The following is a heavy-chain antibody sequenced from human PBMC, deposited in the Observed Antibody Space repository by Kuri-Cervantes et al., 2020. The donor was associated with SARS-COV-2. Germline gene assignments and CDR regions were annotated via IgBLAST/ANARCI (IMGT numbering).Heavy chain of an antibody. CDR3: ASGYDFWSGYYMSYYYYGMDV. V-gene: IGHV4-31*03. D-gene: IGHD3-3*01. Sequence: SETLSLTCTVSGGSISSGGYYWSWIRQHPGKGLEWIGEINHSGSTNYNPSLKSRVTISVDTSKNQFSLKLSSVTAADTAVYYCASGYDFWSGYYMSYYYYGMDVWGQGTTVTVSS. CDR1: GGSISSGGYY. J-gene: IGHJ6*02. CDR2: INHSGST.